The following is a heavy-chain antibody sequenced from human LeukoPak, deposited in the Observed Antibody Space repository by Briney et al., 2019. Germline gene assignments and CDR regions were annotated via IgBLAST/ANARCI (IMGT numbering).Heavy chain of an antibody. Sequence: GRSLRLSCAASGFTFSSYSMHWVRQAPGKGLEGVAVISYDGSNKYYADSVKGRFTISRDNSKNTLYLQMNSRRAEDTAVYYCARDRYWEAAAGTPSLMDVWGKGTTVTVSS. CDR3: ARDRYWEAAAGTPSLMDV. CDR1: GFTFSSYS. CDR2: ISYDGSNK. D-gene: IGHD6-13*01. J-gene: IGHJ6*03. V-gene: IGHV3-30*04.